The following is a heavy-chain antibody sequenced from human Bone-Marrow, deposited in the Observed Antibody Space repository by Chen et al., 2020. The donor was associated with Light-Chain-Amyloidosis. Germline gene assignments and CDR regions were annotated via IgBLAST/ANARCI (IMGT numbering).Heavy chain of an antibody. CDR2: SYPDDSDA. CDR1: GYTLPNYW. J-gene: IGHJ4*02. V-gene: IGHV5-51*01. Sequence: EVQLDQSGPEVKKPGESLKISCKGSGYTLPNYWIGWVRQMPGKGLEWMGVSYPDDSDARYSPSFEGQVTSSADKSITTAYLQWRSLKASDTAMYYCARRRDGYNFDYWGQGTLVTVSS. D-gene: IGHD5-12*01. CDR3: ARRRDGYNFDY.